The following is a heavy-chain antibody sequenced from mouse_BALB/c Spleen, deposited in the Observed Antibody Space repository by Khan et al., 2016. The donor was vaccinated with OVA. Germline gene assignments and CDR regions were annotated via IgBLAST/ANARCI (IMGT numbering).Heavy chain of an antibody. CDR1: GFSLSRYN. CDR2: IWGGGVT. V-gene: IGHV2-6-4*01. J-gene: IGHJ4*01. Sequence: VQLQESGPGLVAPSQSLSITCTVSGFSLSRYNIHWVRQPPGKGLEWLGMIWGGGVTDYNSTLKSRLSINKDNSKSQVFLKMNSLQTDDTAMYYCARAYYRYDGYDAMDFWGQGTSVTVSA. D-gene: IGHD2-14*01. CDR3: ARAYYRYDGYDAMDF.